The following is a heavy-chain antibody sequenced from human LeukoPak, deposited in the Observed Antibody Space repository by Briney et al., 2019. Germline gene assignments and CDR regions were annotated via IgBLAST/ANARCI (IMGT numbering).Heavy chain of an antibody. CDR3: ATIDFWSGYFSARVGDHAFDI. V-gene: IGHV5-51*01. D-gene: IGHD3-3*01. J-gene: IGHJ3*02. Sequence: KRGESLKISCKGSGYSFTSYCIGWVRQMPGKGLEWMGIIYPGDSDTRYSPSFQGQVTISADKSISTAYLQWSSLKASDTAMYYCATIDFWSGYFSARVGDHAFDIWGQGTMVTVSS. CDR2: IYPGDSDT. CDR1: GYSFTSYC.